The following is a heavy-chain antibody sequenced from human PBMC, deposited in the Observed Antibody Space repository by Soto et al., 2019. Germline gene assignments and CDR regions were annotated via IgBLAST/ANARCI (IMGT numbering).Heavy chain of an antibody. V-gene: IGHV4-59*08. CDR2: IYYSGTA. Sequence: SETLSLTCTVSGGSVSSYYWSWIRQPPGKGLEWIGYIYYSGTATYNPSLHSRLSITMDTSTNEVTMKLTSVTAADTSVYYCVRLPPTVTPGKNFYFHMDIWGKGTTVTVSS. CDR1: GGSVSSYY. CDR3: VRLPPTVTPGKNFYFHMDI. J-gene: IGHJ6*03. D-gene: IGHD2-21*02.